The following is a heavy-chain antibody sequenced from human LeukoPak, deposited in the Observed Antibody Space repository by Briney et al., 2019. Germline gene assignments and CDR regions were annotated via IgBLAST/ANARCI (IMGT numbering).Heavy chain of an antibody. J-gene: IGHJ4*02. V-gene: IGHV4-34*01. CDR1: GGSFSGYY. Sequence: SETLSLTCAVYGGSFSGYYWSWIRQPPGKGLGWIGEIKHSGSTNYNPSLKSRVTISVDTSKNQFSLKLSSVTAADTAVYYCARVPENYYDSSGYPYYFDYWGQGTLVTVSS. CDR3: ARVPENYYDSSGYPYYFDY. CDR2: IKHSGST. D-gene: IGHD3-22*01.